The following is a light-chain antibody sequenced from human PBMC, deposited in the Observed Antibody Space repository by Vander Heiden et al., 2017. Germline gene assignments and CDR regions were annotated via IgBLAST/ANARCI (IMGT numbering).Light chain of an antibody. CDR2: GAS. CDR1: QSVASSY. V-gene: IGKV3-20*01. CDR3: QQYRGSPLT. Sequence: IVLTQSPGTLSLSPGERATLSCRASQSVASSYLAWYQQKPGQAPRLLIYGASSRATGIPDRFSGSGSGTDFTLTITSLEPEDFAVYYCQQYRGSPLTFGGGTKVEIK. J-gene: IGKJ4*01.